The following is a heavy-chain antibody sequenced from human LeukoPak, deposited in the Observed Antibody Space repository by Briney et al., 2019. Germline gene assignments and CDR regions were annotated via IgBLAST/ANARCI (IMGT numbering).Heavy chain of an antibody. D-gene: IGHD6-13*01. V-gene: IGHV4-59*01. Sequence: SETLSLTCAVSGGSISSFYWSWIRQPPGKGLEWIGYIYYSGTTNCNPSLKSRVTISVDTSKNQFSLKLSSVTAADTAVYYCARGVYIAAAQYGYWGQGTLVTVSS. J-gene: IGHJ4*02. CDR3: ARGVYIAAAQYGY. CDR1: GGSISSFY. CDR2: IYYSGTT.